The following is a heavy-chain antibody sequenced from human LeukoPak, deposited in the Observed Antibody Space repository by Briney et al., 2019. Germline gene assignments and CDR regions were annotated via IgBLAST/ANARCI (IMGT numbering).Heavy chain of an antibody. CDR2: LYYSGGT. D-gene: IGHD3-22*01. CDR1: GGSISSYY. J-gene: IGHJ4*02. CDR3: ARAGSGYSFDY. Sequence: SETLSLTCTVSGGSISSYYWSWIRQLPGKGLEWIGYLYYSGGTNYNPSLKSRVTISVDTSKNQFSLKLGSVTAADTAVYYCARAGSGYSFDYWGQGTLVTVSS. V-gene: IGHV4-59*01.